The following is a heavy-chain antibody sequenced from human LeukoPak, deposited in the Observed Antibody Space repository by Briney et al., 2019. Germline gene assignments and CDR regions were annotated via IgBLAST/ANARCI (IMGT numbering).Heavy chain of an antibody. CDR1: GYTFTNYG. Sequence: PGASVKVSCKASGYTFTNYGISWVRQAPGQGLEWMGWISAYNGNTNYAQKLQGRVTMTTDTSTTTAYMELRSLRSDDTAVYYCARDPGSSSLDCYYMDVWGKGTTVTVSS. CDR2: ISAYNGNT. V-gene: IGHV1-18*01. D-gene: IGHD6-13*01. CDR3: ARDPGSSSLDCYYMDV. J-gene: IGHJ6*03.